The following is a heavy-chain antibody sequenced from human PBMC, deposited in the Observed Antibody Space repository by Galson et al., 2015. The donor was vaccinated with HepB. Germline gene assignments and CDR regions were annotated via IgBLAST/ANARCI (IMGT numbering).Heavy chain of an antibody. V-gene: IGHV3-30-3*01. CDR3: AREGSTGANAEYFQH. CDR2: ISYDGSNK. Sequence: SLRLSCAASGFTFSSYAMHWVRQAPGKGLEWVAVISYDGSNKYYADSVKGRFTISRDNSKNTLYLQMNSLRAEDTAVYYCAREGSTGANAEYFQHWGQGTLVTVSS. D-gene: IGHD7-27*01. J-gene: IGHJ1*01. CDR1: GFTFSSYA.